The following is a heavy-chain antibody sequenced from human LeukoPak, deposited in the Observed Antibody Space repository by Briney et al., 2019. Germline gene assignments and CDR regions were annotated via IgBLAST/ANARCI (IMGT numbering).Heavy chain of an antibody. CDR3: ARGRYYNDSSGYRYNWFDP. Sequence: SETLSLTCAVSGGSISSGGYSWRWIRQPPGKGLEWIGYIYHSGSTYYNPSLKSRVTISVDRSKNQFSLKLSSVTAADTAVYYCARGRYYNDSSGYRYNWFDPWGQGTLVTVSS. J-gene: IGHJ5*02. CDR1: GGSISSGGYS. D-gene: IGHD3-22*01. CDR2: IYHSGST. V-gene: IGHV4-30-2*01.